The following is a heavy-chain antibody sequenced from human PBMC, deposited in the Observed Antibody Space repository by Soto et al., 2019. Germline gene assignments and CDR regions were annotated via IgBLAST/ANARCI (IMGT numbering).Heavy chain of an antibody. CDR2: IRSSGSTI. CDR3: VRSALLWFGELYGMDV. J-gene: IGHJ6*02. Sequence: GGSLRLSCAASGFTFSDYYMSWIRQAPGKGLEWVSYIRSSGSTIYYADSVKGRFTISRDNAKNSLYLQMNSLRADDTAVYYCVRSALLWFGELYGMDVWGQGTTVTVSS. V-gene: IGHV3-11*01. D-gene: IGHD3-10*01. CDR1: GFTFSDYY.